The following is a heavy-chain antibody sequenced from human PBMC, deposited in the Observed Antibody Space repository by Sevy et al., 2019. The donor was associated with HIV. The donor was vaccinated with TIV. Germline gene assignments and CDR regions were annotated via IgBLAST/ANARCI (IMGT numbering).Heavy chain of an antibody. J-gene: IGHJ4*01. CDR1: GYRFTDYY. Sequence: ASVKVSCETSGYRFTDYYIHWVRQAPGQGLEWMGWINPNSDVTKSEKKVQDRVIMTKDTSISTVYMELRGLTLDDSAVYYCARDQEVCSTTTGDSGLDHWGHGSLVTVSS. V-gene: IGHV1-2*02. CDR3: ARDQEVCSTTTGDSGLDH. D-gene: IGHD1-26*01. CDR2: INPNSDVT.